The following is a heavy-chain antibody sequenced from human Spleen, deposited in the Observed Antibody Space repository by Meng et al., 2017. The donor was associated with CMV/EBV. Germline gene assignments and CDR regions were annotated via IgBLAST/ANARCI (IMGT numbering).Heavy chain of an antibody. Sequence: GESLKISCAASGFTFSSYSMNWVRQAPGKGLEWVSSISSSSSYIYYADSVKGRFTISGDSAKNSLFLQMNSLRADDTAVYYCARDPHCTSAICPMNAFDIWGQGTMVTVSS. CDR1: GFTFSSYS. J-gene: IGHJ3*02. D-gene: IGHD2-2*01. CDR2: ISSSSSYI. CDR3: ARDPHCTSAICPMNAFDI. V-gene: IGHV3-21*01.